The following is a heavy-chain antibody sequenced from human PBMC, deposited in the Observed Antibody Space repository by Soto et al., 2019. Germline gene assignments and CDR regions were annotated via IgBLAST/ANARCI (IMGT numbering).Heavy chain of an antibody. V-gene: IGHV3-33*01. CDR3: ATDGPRIAVAGTYPDH. Sequence: PGGSLRLSCAASGFTFSTYGMHWVRQAPGKGLEWLAIIWYDGTNKFYADSVKGRFTVSRDNYKNTLYLQMNGLRAEDTAVYYCATDGPRIAVAGTYPDHWGQGTLVTVSP. J-gene: IGHJ4*02. D-gene: IGHD6-19*01. CDR1: GFTFSTYG. CDR2: IWYDGTNK.